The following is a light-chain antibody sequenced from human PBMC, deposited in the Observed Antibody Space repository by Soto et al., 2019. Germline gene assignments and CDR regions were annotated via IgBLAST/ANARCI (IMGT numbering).Light chain of an antibody. CDR1: SSNIGSDA. V-gene: IGLV1-51*01. J-gene: IGLJ3*02. CDR3: GTWDSSLSAAV. Sequence: QSVLTQPPSASGTPGQRVTISCSGSSSNIGSDAVSWYQQLPGTAPKLLIYDNNKRPSGIPDRFSGSKSGTSATLGITGLQTGDEADYYCGTWDSSLSAAVFGGGTKLTVL. CDR2: DNN.